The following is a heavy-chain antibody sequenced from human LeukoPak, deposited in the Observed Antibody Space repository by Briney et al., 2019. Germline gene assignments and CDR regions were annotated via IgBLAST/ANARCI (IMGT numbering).Heavy chain of an antibody. Sequence: GGSLRLSCAASGFTFRRYWMTWVRQAPGKGLEWVANIKQDGSEKTYVDSAKGRFTISRDNAKNSVYLQLNSLRAEDTAVYYCARDVLYYYENTGYYGNLDYWGQGTLVTVSS. CDR2: IKQDGSEK. CDR1: GFTFRRYW. CDR3: ARDVLYYYENTGYYGNLDY. J-gene: IGHJ4*02. D-gene: IGHD3-22*01. V-gene: IGHV3-7*01.